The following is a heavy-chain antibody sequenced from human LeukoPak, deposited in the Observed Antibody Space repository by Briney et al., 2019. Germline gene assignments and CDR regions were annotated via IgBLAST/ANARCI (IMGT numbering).Heavy chain of an antibody. Sequence: TGGSLRLSCAASGFTFSSYAMHWVRQAPGKGLEWVAVISYDGSNKYYADSVKGRFTISRDNSKNTLYLQMNSLRAEDTAVYYCARVGYSSSWYVFSAATDYYYYMDVWGKGTTVTISS. D-gene: IGHD6-13*01. CDR2: ISYDGSNK. CDR3: ARVGYSSSWYVFSAATDYYYYMDV. V-gene: IGHV3-30*04. CDR1: GFTFSSYA. J-gene: IGHJ6*03.